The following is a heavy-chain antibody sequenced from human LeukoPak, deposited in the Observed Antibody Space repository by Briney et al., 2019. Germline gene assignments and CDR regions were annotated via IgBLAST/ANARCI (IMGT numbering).Heavy chain of an antibody. CDR2: IYLRDSDT. Sequence: GESLKISCKASGYSLNNFWIGWVRQTPGKGLEWMGMIYLRDSDTRYSPSFRGHVTFPADKSIGTAFLQWSSLKASDTGMYYCARSSTGDYDSWGQGTLVSVSS. CDR1: GYSLNNFW. V-gene: IGHV5-51*01. J-gene: IGHJ5*01. D-gene: IGHD4-17*01. CDR3: ARSSTGDYDS.